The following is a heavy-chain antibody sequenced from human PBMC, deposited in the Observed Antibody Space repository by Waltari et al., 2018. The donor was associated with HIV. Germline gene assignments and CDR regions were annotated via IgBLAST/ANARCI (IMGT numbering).Heavy chain of an antibody. CDR3: ARGPSSGWSWFDP. CDR2: IGSLQNFI. V-gene: IGHV3-21*01. CDR1: GFRFSDYN. Sequence: EVRLLESGGGLVRPGGSLRLSCAASGFRFSDYNMNWVRRGPGKGMGWVSSIGSLQNFIHYADSVKGRFTVSRDNAKNSLYLQMNSLTAEDTAVYYCARGPSSGWSWFDPWGQGTLVTVSS. J-gene: IGHJ5*02. D-gene: IGHD6-19*01.